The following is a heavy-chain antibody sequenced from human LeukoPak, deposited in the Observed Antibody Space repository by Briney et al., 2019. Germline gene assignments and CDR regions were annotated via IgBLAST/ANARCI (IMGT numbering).Heavy chain of an antibody. CDR3: ARYYYGSGSYYTSFGYYYYMDV. J-gene: IGHJ6*03. Sequence: GGSLRLSCAASGFTFSDYYMSWIRQAPGKGLEWVSYISSSGSTIYYADSVKGRFTISRDNAKNSLYLQMNSLRAEDTAVYYCARYYYGSGSYYTSFGYYYYMDVWGKGTTVTISS. V-gene: IGHV3-11*04. CDR2: ISSSGSTI. D-gene: IGHD3-10*01. CDR1: GFTFSDYY.